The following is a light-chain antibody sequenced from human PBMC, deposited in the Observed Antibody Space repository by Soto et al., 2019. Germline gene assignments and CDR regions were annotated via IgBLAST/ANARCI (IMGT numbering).Light chain of an antibody. J-gene: IGKJ1*01. CDR2: KAS. Sequence: DIQMTQSPSTLSASVGDRVTITCRASQSISTWLARYQQKPGKAPNLLIYKASSLESGVPSRFSGSGSGTEFTLTISSLQPDDFATYYCQQYNCYPTFGQGTKVEIK. CDR3: QQYNCYPT. CDR1: QSISTW. V-gene: IGKV1-5*03.